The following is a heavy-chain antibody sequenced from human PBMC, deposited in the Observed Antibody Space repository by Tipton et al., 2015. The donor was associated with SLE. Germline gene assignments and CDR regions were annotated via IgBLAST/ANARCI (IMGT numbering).Heavy chain of an antibody. J-gene: IGHJ4*02. Sequence: QSGAEVKKPGSSVKVSCKASGGTFSSYAINWVRQAPGQGLEWMGGIIPIFGTANYAQKFQDRVTITTDESPSTAYMELSSLRSEDWAVYYWARGWRDVGGTPSPYVYWGRGTVATVSS. CDR2: IIPIFGTA. CDR1: GGTFSSYA. V-gene: IGHV1-69*05. CDR3: ARGWRDVGGTPSPYVY. D-gene: IGHD1-26*01.